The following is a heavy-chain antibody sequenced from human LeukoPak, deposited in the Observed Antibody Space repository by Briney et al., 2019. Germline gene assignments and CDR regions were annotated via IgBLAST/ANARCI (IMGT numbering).Heavy chain of an antibody. CDR2: INPHTGDT. CDR1: GSTFTHYY. V-gene: IGHV1-2*02. J-gene: IGHJ3*02. CDR3: ARKYSSGWGGGAFDI. Sequence: ASVKVSCKASGSTFTHYYMHWVRQAPGQGLEWMGWINPHTGDTNYTQKFQGRVTMTRDTSISTAYMELSRLRSDDTAVYYCARKYSSGWGGGAFDIWGQGTMVTVSS. D-gene: IGHD6-19*01.